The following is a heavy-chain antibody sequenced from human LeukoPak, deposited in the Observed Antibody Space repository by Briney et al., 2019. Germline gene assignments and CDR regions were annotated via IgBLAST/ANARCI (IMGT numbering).Heavy chain of an antibody. V-gene: IGHV1-69*05. CDR2: IMPLFGTA. Sequence: SSEIVSCKASGGTFNSYAISRVRQAPGQGLEWMGGIMPLFGTANYAQEFQGRVTFTTDESASTAYKEVSSLRSEDTAVYFCASVSLGDGYGVGDYYQYMDVWGKGTAVTVSS. J-gene: IGHJ6*03. CDR1: GGTFNSYA. D-gene: IGHD5-24*01. CDR3: ASVSLGDGYGVGDYYQYMDV.